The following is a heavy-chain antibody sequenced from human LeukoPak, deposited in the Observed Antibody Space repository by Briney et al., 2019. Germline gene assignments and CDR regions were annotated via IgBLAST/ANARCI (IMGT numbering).Heavy chain of an antibody. J-gene: IGHJ4*02. CDR1: GGSITGYY. CDR2: IHYTGAT. V-gene: IGHV4-34*01. CDR3: ARGNILTGYCFDF. D-gene: IGHD3-9*01. Sequence: SETLSLTCAVYGGSITGYYWSWIRQTPGRGLEWVGEIHYTGATSYSPSLKSRATISADTSKNQFSLRLSSVTAADTAVYYCARGNILTGYCFDFWGQGALVTVSS.